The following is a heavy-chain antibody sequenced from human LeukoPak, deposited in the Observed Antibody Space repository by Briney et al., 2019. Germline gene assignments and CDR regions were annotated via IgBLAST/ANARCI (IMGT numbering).Heavy chain of an antibody. Sequence: SETLSLTCTVSGGSISSYYWSWIRQPPGKGLEWIGYIYYSGSTNYNPSLKSRVTISVDTSKNQFSLKLSSVTAADTAVYYCARGVPTDYWGQGTLVTVSS. J-gene: IGHJ4*02. CDR1: GGSISSYY. D-gene: IGHD2-2*01. CDR3: ARGVPTDY. V-gene: IGHV4-59*01. CDR2: IYYSGST.